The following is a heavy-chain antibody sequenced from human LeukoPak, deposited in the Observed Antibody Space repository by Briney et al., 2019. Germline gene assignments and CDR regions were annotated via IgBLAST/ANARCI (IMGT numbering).Heavy chain of an antibody. CDR1: GYSFTNYW. D-gene: IGHD3-22*01. CDR3: ARRAYDSSAYVFDY. V-gene: IGHV5-51*01. J-gene: IGHJ4*02. Sequence: GESLKISCKGFGYSFTNYWIDWVRQMPGKGLEWMGIIYPGDSDTRYSPSFQGQVTISADKSISTAYLQWSSLKASDTAMYYCARRAYDSSAYVFDYWGQGTLVTVSS. CDR2: IYPGDSDT.